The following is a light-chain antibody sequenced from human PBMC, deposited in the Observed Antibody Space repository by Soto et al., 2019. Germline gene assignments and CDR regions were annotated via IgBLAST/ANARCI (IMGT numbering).Light chain of an antibody. Sequence: EILLTQSPGTVSLSQGERATLSLRGSQSVSGNFLAWYQQKPGQAPWLLIYGAFNRATGIPDRFSGSGSGTDFTLTISRLETEDFAVYFCQQYNNWPFTFGRGTKVDIK. J-gene: IGKJ4*01. CDR3: QQYNNWPFT. CDR2: GAF. CDR1: QSVSGNF. V-gene: IGKV3-20*01.